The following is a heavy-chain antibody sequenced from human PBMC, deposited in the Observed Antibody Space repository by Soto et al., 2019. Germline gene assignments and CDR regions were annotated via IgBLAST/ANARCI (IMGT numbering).Heavy chain of an antibody. V-gene: IGHV4-34*01. J-gene: IGHJ4*02. CDR3: ARVGYRSSWRYFDY. CDR1: GGSLSDYF. Sequence: SETLSLTCVVSGGSLSDYFWSWIRQPPGMALEWIGEINHLGSINYNPSLKSRVTISVDKSKNQFSLKLSSVTAADTFVYYCARVGYRSSWRYFDYSGQGTLVTVSS. D-gene: IGHD6-13*01. CDR2: INHLGSI.